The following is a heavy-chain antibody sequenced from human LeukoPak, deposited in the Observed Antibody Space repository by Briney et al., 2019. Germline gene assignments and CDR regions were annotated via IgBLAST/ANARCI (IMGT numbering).Heavy chain of an antibody. CDR3: AKVRQWLEPFDD. Sequence: GGSVRLSCAACGYTFSSYAMSWVRQAPGKGLEWGSSISGNGGSTYYADAVKGRLTISRDTSKKTVSLQTNSPRAEDTAVYYCAKVRQWLEPFDDWGQRTLVIVSS. V-gene: IGHV3-23*01. CDR2: ISGNGGST. J-gene: IGHJ4*02. D-gene: IGHD6-19*01. CDR1: GYTFSSYA.